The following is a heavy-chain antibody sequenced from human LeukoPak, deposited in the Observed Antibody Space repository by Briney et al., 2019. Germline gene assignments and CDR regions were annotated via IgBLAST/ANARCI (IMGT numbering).Heavy chain of an antibody. V-gene: IGHV3-9*01. CDR2: ISWNSGSI. J-gene: IGHJ4*02. CDR1: GFTFDDYA. CDR3: ARSRDGYKRFDS. Sequence: GGSLRLSCAASGFTFDDYAIHWVRQAPGKGLEWVSGISWNSGSIGYADSVKGRFTISRDNSKNTLYLQMNSLRAEDTAVYFCARSRDGYKRFDSWGQGTLVTVSS. D-gene: IGHD5-24*01.